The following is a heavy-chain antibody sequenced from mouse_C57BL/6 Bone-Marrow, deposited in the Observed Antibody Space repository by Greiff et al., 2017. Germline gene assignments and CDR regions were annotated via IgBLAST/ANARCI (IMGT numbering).Heavy chain of an antibody. V-gene: IGHV5-4*01. D-gene: IGHD1-1*01. CDR2: ISDGGSYT. J-gene: IGHJ2*01. CDR3: ARGDYYGSRSFDD. CDR1: GFTFSSYA. Sequence: EVQRVESGGGLVKPGGSLKLSCAASGFTFSSYAMSWVRQTPEKRLEWVATISDGGSYTYYPDNVKGRFTISRDNAKNNLYLQMSHLKSEDTAMYYWARGDYYGSRSFDDWGQGTTLTVSS.